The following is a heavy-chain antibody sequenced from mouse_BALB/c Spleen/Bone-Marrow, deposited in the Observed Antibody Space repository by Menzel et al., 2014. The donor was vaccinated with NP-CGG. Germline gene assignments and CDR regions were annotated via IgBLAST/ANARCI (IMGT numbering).Heavy chain of an antibody. CDR1: GYTFTEYT. CDR3: ARYDYYGSSYAMDY. V-gene: IGHV1-18*01. Sequence: EVQLQQSGPELVKPGASVKISCKTSGYTFTEYTMHWVKQSHGKSLERIGGINPNNGGTSYNQKFKGKATLTVDKSSSTAYMELRSLTSEDSAVYYCARYDYYGSSYAMDYWGQGTSVTVSS. D-gene: IGHD1-1*01. CDR2: INPNNGGT. J-gene: IGHJ4*01.